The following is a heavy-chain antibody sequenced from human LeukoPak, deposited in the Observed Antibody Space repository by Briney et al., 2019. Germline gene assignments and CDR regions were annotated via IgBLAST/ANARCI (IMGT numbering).Heavy chain of an antibody. CDR3: LRARPIVVVPAAIGRGAFDI. CDR2: INPNSGGT. D-gene: IGHD2-2*01. V-gene: IGHV1-2*02. J-gene: IGHJ3*02. Sequence: GASVKVSCKASGYTFTGYYMHWVRQAPGQGLEWMGWINPNSGGTNYAQKFQGRVTMTRDTSISTAYMELSRLRSDATAVYYCLRARPIVVVPAAIGRGAFDIWGQGTMVTVSS. CDR1: GYTFTGYY.